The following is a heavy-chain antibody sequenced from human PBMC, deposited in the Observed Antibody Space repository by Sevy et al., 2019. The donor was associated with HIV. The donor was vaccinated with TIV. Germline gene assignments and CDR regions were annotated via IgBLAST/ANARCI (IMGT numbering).Heavy chain of an antibody. CDR2: ISAYNGNT. Sequence: ASVKVSCKASGYTFTSYDINWVRQATGQGLEWMGWISAYNGNTNYAQKLQGRVTMTTDTSTSTAYMELRSLRSDDTAVYYCARHNGRAYDSSGYYYSYWGQGTLVTVSS. J-gene: IGHJ4*02. CDR1: GYTFTSYD. V-gene: IGHV1-18*01. D-gene: IGHD3-22*01. CDR3: ARHNGRAYDSSGYYYSY.